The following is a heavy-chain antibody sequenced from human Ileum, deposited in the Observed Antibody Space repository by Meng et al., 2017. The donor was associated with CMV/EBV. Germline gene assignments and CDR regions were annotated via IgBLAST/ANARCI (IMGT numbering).Heavy chain of an antibody. J-gene: IGHJ4*02. CDR1: GDSIRSGHYY. Sequence: QVHVQEAGPRLVKPSQTLSLTCTVSGDSIRSGHYYWSWIRQTPGKGLEWIGRIYTSESTNYNPSLKSRVTISVDTSKNQFSLKLSSVTATDTAVYYCAGGAITGTTEVPFDYWGQGTLVTVSS. CDR3: AGGAITGTTEVPFDY. CDR2: IYTSEST. D-gene: IGHD1-20*01. V-gene: IGHV4-61*02.